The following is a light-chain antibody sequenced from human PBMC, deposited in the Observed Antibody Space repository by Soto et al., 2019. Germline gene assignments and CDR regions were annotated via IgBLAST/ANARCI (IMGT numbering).Light chain of an antibody. CDR3: QKYDSDPYT. V-gene: IGKV1-27*01. CDR1: QGISNY. CDR2: TAS. J-gene: IGKJ2*01. Sequence: DIQMTQSPSSLSASVGDRVTITCRASQGISNYLVWYQLKPGKVPKLLVYTASTLQSGVPSRFSGSGSGTDFTLTISSLQPEDVATYYCQKYDSDPYTFGQGTKLEIK.